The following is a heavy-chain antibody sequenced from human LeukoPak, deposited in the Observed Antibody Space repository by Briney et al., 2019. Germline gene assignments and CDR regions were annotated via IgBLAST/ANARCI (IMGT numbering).Heavy chain of an antibody. J-gene: IGHJ3*01. D-gene: IGHD5-24*01. CDR1: GFNFDNFW. CDR3: AMKAVPRPRLHDAFDF. Sequence: GGSLRLSCAASGFNFDNFWMSWVRQAPGKGLEWVANIREDGGKQNYVDSVKGRFTISRDNAKSAVYLQLNSLRADDTAVYYCAMKAVPRPRLHDAFDFWGQGTVVSVSS. V-gene: IGHV3-7*03. CDR2: IREDGGKQ.